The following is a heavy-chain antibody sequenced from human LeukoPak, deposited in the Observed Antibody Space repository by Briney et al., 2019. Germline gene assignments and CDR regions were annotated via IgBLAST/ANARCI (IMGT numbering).Heavy chain of an antibody. Sequence: SVKVSCKASGGTFSSYAISWVRQAPGQGLEWMGGIIPIFGTANYAQKFQGRVTITTDESTSTAYMELSSLRSEDTAVYYCASILAATPAGYFDYWGQGTLVTVSS. D-gene: IGHD2-15*01. V-gene: IGHV1-69*05. CDR1: GGTFSSYA. CDR3: ASILAATPAGYFDY. CDR2: IIPIFGTA. J-gene: IGHJ4*02.